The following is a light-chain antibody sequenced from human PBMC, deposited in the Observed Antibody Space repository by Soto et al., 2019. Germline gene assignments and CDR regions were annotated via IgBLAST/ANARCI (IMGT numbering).Light chain of an antibody. J-gene: IGLJ3*02. CDR1: SRDVGGYNY. CDR2: EVT. CDR3: SSYTSSTSWV. V-gene: IGLV2-14*01. Sequence: QSALTQPASVSGSPGQSITISCTGTSRDVGGYNYVSWYRQHPGKAPKLMIYEVTHRPSGVSIRFSGSKSGNTASLTISGLQAEDDADYYCSSYTSSTSWVFGGGTKLTVL.